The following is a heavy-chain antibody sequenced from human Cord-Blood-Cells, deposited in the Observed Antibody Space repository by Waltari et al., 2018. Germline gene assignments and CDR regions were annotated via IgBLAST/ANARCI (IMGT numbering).Heavy chain of an antibody. J-gene: IGHJ4*02. V-gene: IGHV3-53*02. Sequence: EVQMVETGGGLIQPGGSLRLSCAASGFTVSSNYMSWVRQAPGKGREWFSVIYSGGSTYYADSVKGRFTISRDNSKNTLYRQMNSLRAEDTAVYYCARDPARRGYWGQGTLVTVSS. CDR1: GFTVSSNY. CDR2: IYSGGST. CDR3: ARDPARRGY. D-gene: IGHD6-6*01.